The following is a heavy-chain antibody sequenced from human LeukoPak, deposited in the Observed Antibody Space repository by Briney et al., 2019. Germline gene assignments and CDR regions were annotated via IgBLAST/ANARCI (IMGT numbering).Heavy chain of an antibody. D-gene: IGHD6-19*01. J-gene: IGHJ4*02. Sequence: GASVKVSCNASGYTFTDYYIHWVRQAPGQGLEWMGWINPNSGGTNYAQKFQGRVTMTRDTSINTAYMELSRLRSDDTAVYYCARKVPAVAGSTIDYWGQGTLVTVSS. V-gene: IGHV1-2*02. CDR2: INPNSGGT. CDR3: ARKVPAVAGSTIDY. CDR1: GYTFTDYY.